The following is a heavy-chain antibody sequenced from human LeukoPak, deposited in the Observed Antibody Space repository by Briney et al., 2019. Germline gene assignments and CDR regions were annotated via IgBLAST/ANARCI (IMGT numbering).Heavy chain of an antibody. D-gene: IGHD2-2*01. Sequence: ASVKVSCKASGYTFTNYDIIWVRQASGRGLEWMGWVNPGSGNTGYSQNLQGRVTITRNTSISTAYMELSSLRSEDTAVFFCARGDPYCTSTGCGTSFDYWGQGTLVTVSS. CDR3: ARGDPYCTSTGCGTSFDY. J-gene: IGHJ4*02. CDR1: GYTFTNYD. V-gene: IGHV1-8*01. CDR2: VNPGSGNT.